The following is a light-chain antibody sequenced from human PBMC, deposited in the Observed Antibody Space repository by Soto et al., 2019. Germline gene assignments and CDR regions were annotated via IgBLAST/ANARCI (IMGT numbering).Light chain of an antibody. CDR2: EVS. CDR1: SSDVGGYNY. J-gene: IGLJ2*01. Sequence: QSVLPQPPSASGSPGQSVTISCTGTSSDVGGYNYVTWYQQHPGKAPKFLIFEVSSRPSGVPDRVSGSKSGNTASLTVSGLQADDEADYYCISYAGSNNPVIFGGGTQLTVL. V-gene: IGLV2-8*01. CDR3: ISYAGSNNPVI.